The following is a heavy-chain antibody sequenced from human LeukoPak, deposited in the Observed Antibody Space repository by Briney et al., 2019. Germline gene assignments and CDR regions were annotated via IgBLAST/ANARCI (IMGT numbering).Heavy chain of an antibody. CDR1: GYTFTGYY. V-gene: IGHV1-2*02. CDR2: INPNGGGT. CDR3: ASSDIVKIRGRGFDY. D-gene: IGHD3-9*01. J-gene: IGHJ4*02. Sequence: GASVKVSFKASGYTFTGYYMRWERQAPGHGLEWMVWINPNGGGTNYAQKFQGRVTMGRDTSISTAYMDLIRLRSDDTAVYYCASSDIVKIRGRGFDYWGGGTLVTVSS.